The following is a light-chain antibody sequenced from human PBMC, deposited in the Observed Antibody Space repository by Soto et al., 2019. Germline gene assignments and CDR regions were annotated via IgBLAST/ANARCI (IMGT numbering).Light chain of an antibody. V-gene: IGLV1-40*01. CDR1: SSNIGAGYD. Sequence: QSVLTQPPSVSGAPGQRVTISCTGSSSNIGAGYDVHWYQQLPGTAPKLLIYGNSNRPSGVPDRFSGSKSGTSASLAITGLQAEDEADYYCQPYERSLSGWGVFGGGTKLTLL. J-gene: IGLJ2*01. CDR2: GNS. CDR3: QPYERSLSGWGV.